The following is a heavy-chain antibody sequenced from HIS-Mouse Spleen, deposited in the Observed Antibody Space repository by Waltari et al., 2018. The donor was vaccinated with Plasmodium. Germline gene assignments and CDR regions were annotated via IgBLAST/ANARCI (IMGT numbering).Heavy chain of an antibody. J-gene: IGHJ2*01. CDR2: KSSSSSYK. CDR1: GSTSSRHL. CDR3: AREEILTAYYNDYWYFDL. V-gene: IGHV3-21*03. Sequence: EVQLAESGGALVTTRGSVKFSCEAPGSTSSRHLFHWARQAPGKGRELVASKSSSSSYKYYADSVKGRFTISRNNAKNSLYLQMNSLRAEDTAVYDCAREEILTAYYNDYWYFDLWGRGTLVTVSS. D-gene: IGHD3-9*01.